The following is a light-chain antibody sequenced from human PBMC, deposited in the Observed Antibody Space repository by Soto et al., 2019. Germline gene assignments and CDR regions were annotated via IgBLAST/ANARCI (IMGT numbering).Light chain of an antibody. CDR2: AAS. J-gene: IGKJ4*01. CDR3: QHSYSMPLS. Sequence: DIQMTQSPSSLSASVGDRVTITCRASQSISSYLNWYQQKPGKAPKLLIYAASSLQSGVPSRFSGSGSGTDFTLTISSLQPEDFATYYCQHSYSMPLSFGGGTKVEIK. CDR1: QSISSY. V-gene: IGKV1-39*01.